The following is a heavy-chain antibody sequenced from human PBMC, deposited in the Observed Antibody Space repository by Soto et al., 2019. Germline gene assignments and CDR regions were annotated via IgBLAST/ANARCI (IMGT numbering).Heavy chain of an antibody. D-gene: IGHD4-4*01. CDR1: GGSVSTTDYY. Sequence: SETLSLTCTVSGGSVSTTDYYWAWIRQPPGKGLEWIGTIFYSGSAYYSPSLRSRLTMSVATSENQFSLHLSSVTAADTAVYFCARLVIPPTPNSNSFDHWGQGTLVTVSS. CDR2: IFYSGSA. V-gene: IGHV4-39*01. CDR3: ARLVIPPTPNSNSFDH. J-gene: IGHJ4*01.